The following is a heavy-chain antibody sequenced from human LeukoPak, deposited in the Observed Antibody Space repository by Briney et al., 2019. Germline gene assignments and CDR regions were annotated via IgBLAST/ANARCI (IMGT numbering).Heavy chain of an antibody. D-gene: IGHD5-18*01. V-gene: IGHV4-59*01. Sequence: SETLSLTCTVSGGSISSYYWSWIRQPPGKGLEWIGYIYYSGSTNYNPSLKSRVTISVDTSKNLFSLKLSSVTAADTAVYYCARASYSYGSYYYYYGMDVWGQGTTVTVSS. CDR3: ARASYSYGSYYYYYGMDV. J-gene: IGHJ6*02. CDR2: IYYSGST. CDR1: GGSISSYY.